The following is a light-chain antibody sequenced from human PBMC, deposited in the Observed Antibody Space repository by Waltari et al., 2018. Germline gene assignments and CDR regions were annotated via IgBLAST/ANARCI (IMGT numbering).Light chain of an antibody. CDR1: SSDVGSYNL. V-gene: IGLV2-23*02. J-gene: IGLJ3*02. CDR3: CSYAGSSTLV. CDR2: EVT. Sequence: QSALTQPASVSGSPGQSITISCTGTSSDVGSYNLVSWYQQHPGKAPKLMVYEVTKRPSGLSILFSGSKSGNSASLTISGLQAEDEADYYCCSYAGSSTLVFGGGTKVTVL.